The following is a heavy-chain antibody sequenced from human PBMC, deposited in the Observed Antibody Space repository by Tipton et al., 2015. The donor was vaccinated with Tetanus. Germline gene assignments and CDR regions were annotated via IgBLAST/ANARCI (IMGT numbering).Heavy chain of an antibody. D-gene: IGHD3-10*01. J-gene: IGHJ4*02. CDR1: GGSLRTSDYY. CDR2: VSYSGRT. CDR3: ARHPPPYYYGSGSYLDY. V-gene: IGHV4-39*01. Sequence: GLVKPSETLSLTCIVSGGSLRTSDYYGAWVRQSPGKGLEWIGSVSYSGRTYYNPSLKSRVTMSVDTSKKDFSVRLTSVTAADTAVYFCARHPPPYYYGSGSYLDYWGQGTPVTVSS.